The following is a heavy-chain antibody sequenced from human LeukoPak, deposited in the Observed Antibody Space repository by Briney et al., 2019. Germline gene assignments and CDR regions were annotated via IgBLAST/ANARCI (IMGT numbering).Heavy chain of an antibody. Sequence: SGTLSLTCAVSGGSISSSNWWSWVRQPPGKGLEWIGEIYHSGSTNYNPSLKGRVTISVDKSKNQFSLKLSSVTAADTAVYYCARPRLRYFDWLSRRDAFDIWGQGTMVTVSS. CDR3: ARPRLRYFDWLSRRDAFDI. CDR2: IYHSGST. CDR1: GGSISSSNW. J-gene: IGHJ3*02. V-gene: IGHV4-4*02. D-gene: IGHD3-9*01.